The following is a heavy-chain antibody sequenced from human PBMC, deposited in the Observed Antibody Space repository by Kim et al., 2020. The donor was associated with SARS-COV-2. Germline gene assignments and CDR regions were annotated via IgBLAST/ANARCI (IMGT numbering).Heavy chain of an antibody. Sequence: GGSLRLSCAASGFTFSSYAMHWVRQAPGKGLEWVAVISYDGSNKYYADSVKGRFTISRDNSKNTLYLQMNSLRAEDTAVYYCARVGGLRLVDIVVVPAANNYYYYGMDVWGQGTTVTVSS. CDR3: ARVGGLRLVDIVVVPAANNYYYYGMDV. J-gene: IGHJ6*02. CDR2: ISYDGSNK. V-gene: IGHV3-30*04. CDR1: GFTFSSYA. D-gene: IGHD2-2*01.